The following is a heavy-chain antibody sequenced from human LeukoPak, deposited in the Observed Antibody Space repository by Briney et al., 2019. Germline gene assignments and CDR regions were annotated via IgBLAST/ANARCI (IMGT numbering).Heavy chain of an antibody. CDR1: GGSISSYY. CDR3: ASTVVVTAQDAFDI. Sequence: SGTLSLTCTVSGGSISSYYWSWIRQPPGKGLEWIGYIYYSGSTKYNPSLKSRVTFSVDTSKNQFSLKLNSVTAADTAVYYCASTVVVTAQDAFDIWGQGTMVAVS. V-gene: IGHV4-59*08. CDR2: IYYSGST. J-gene: IGHJ3*02. D-gene: IGHD2-21*02.